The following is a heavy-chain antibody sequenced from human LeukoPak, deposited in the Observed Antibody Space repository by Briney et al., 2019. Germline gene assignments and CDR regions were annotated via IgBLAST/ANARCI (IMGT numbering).Heavy chain of an antibody. CDR2: ITGSGGNT. Sequence: GGSLRLSCAASGFTFSSYAMSWVRQAPGKGLEWVSTITGSGGNTYYADSVKGRFTISRDNSKNTLYLQMNSLRAEDTAVYYCAISYYYDSSGYYYFDYWGQGTLVTVSS. V-gene: IGHV3-23*01. CDR1: GFTFSSYA. CDR3: AISYYYDSSGYYYFDY. D-gene: IGHD3-22*01. J-gene: IGHJ4*02.